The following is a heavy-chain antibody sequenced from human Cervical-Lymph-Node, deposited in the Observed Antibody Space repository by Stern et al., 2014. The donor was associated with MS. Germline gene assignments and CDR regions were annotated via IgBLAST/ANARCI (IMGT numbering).Heavy chain of an antibody. J-gene: IGHJ6*02. Sequence: QVQLGQSGAEVKKPGSSVKVSCKASGGTFSSYAISWVRQAPGQGLEWLGGIVPIFGTANYAQKFQGRVTITADESTSTAYMELSSLRSEDTAVYYCASRRDIVVVPAAAYYYYGMDVWGQGTTVTVSS. CDR2: IVPIFGTA. CDR1: GGTFSSYA. CDR3: ASRRDIVVVPAAAYYYYGMDV. D-gene: IGHD2-2*01. V-gene: IGHV1-69*01.